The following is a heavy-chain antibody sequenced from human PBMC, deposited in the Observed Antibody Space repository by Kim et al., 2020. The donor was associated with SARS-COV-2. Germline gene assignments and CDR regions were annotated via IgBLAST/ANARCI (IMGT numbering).Heavy chain of an antibody. J-gene: IGHJ5*02. Sequence: SVKVSCKASGGTFSSYAISWVRQAPGQGLEWMGGIIPIFGTANYAQKFQGRVTITADESTSTAYMELSSLRSEDTAVYYCARRASGPTYCGGDCYSNWFDPWGQGTLVTVSS. CDR1: GGTFSSYA. CDR2: IIPIFGTA. V-gene: IGHV1-69*13. CDR3: ARRASGPTYCGGDCYSNWFDP. D-gene: IGHD2-21*02.